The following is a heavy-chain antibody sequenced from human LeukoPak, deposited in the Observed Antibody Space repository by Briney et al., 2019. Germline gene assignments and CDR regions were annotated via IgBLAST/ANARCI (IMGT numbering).Heavy chain of an antibody. D-gene: IGHD3-10*01. Sequence: GGSLRLSCAASGFTFSSHWMSWVRQAPGKGLEWVSYISSSSSTIYYADSVKGRFTISRDNAKNSLYLQMNSLRAEDTAVYYCARESLLWFGELSHFDYWGQGTLVTVSS. CDR3: ARESLLWFGELSHFDY. V-gene: IGHV3-48*04. J-gene: IGHJ4*02. CDR1: GFTFSSHW. CDR2: ISSSSSTI.